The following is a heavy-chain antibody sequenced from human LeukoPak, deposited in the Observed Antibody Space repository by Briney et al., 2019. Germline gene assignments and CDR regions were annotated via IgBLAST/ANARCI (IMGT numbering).Heavy chain of an antibody. V-gene: IGHV1-24*01. CDR3: ATVSSGWYNGWYFDY. CDR2: FDPEDGET. J-gene: IGHJ4*02. D-gene: IGHD6-19*01. Sequence: WASVKVSCKVSGYTLTELSMHRVRQAPGKGLEWMGGFDPEDGETIYAQKFQGRVTMTEDTSTDTAYMELSSLRSEDTAVYYCATVSSGWYNGWYFDYWGQGTLVTVSS. CDR1: GYTLTELS.